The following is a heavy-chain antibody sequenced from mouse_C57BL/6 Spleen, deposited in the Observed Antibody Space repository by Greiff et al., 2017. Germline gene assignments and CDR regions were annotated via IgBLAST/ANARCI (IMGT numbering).Heavy chain of an antibody. CDR2: ISSGGSYT. CDR3: ARDYSNYDFDY. J-gene: IGHJ2*01. Sequence: VPLKESGGDLVKPGGSLKLSCAASGFTFSSYGMSWVRPTPDKRLEWVATISSGGSYTYYPDSVKGRFTISRDNAKNTLYLQMSSLKSEDTAMYYCARDYSNYDFDYWGQGTTLTVSS. CDR1: GFTFSSYG. D-gene: IGHD2-5*01. V-gene: IGHV5-6*01.